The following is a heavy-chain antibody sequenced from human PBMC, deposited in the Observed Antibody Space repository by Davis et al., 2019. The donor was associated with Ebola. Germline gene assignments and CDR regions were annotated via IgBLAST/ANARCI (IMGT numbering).Heavy chain of an antibody. CDR1: GYSLTNYR. CDR3: ATAQRASGYPYYFDF. D-gene: IGHD3-3*01. V-gene: IGHV5-51*01. Sequence: GESLKIPCNGPGYSLTNYRIGWVRQLPGKGLECMGIIYPGDSDTRYSPSFQGQVTISVDNSTSTAYLQWSSLKASDTAMYYCATAQRASGYPYYFDFWGQGTLVTVSS. CDR2: IYPGDSDT. J-gene: IGHJ4*02.